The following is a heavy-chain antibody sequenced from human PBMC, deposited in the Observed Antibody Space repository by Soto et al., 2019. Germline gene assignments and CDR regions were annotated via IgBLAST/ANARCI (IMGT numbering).Heavy chain of an antibody. CDR1: GGSFSGYY. CDR3: AGAQSSSGSAAFDY. Sequence: QVQLQQWGAGLLKPSETLSLTCAVYGGSFSGYYWSWIRQPPGKGLEWIGEINHSGSTNYNPSLKSRVTISVDTSKNQFSLKLSSVTAADTAVYYCAGAQSSSGSAAFDYWGQGTLVTVSS. J-gene: IGHJ4*02. D-gene: IGHD3-10*01. CDR2: INHSGST. V-gene: IGHV4-34*01.